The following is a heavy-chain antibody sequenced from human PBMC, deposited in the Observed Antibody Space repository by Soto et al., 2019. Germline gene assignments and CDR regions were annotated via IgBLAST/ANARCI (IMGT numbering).Heavy chain of an antibody. Sequence: EVQLVESGGGLVQPGGSLRLSCAASGFTFSSYWMSWVRQAPGKGLEWVVSIKHDAGETYYLDSVKGRFTVSRDNAKKSLYLQMDSLRVEDTAMYYCARDVVKRSYYDFWSGSLFWGQGSLVTVSS. D-gene: IGHD3-3*01. J-gene: IGHJ4*02. CDR3: ARDVVKRSYYDFWSGSLF. CDR2: IKHDAGET. CDR1: GFTFSSYW. V-gene: IGHV3-7*01.